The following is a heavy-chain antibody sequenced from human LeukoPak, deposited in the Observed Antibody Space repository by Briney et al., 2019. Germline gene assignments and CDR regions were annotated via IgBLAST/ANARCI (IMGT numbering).Heavy chain of an antibody. CDR3: ASSGTVAGTGDY. Sequence: GASVKVSWKASGGTFSSYAISWVRQAPGQGLEWMGRIIPIFGTANYAQKFQGRVTITTDESTSTAYMELSSLRSEDTAVYYCASSGTVAGTGDYWGQGTLVTVSP. CDR2: IIPIFGTA. J-gene: IGHJ4*02. V-gene: IGHV1-69*05. D-gene: IGHD6-19*01. CDR1: GGTFSSYA.